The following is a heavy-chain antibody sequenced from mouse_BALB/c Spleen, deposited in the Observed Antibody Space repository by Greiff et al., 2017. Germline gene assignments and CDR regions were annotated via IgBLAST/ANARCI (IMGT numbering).Heavy chain of an antibody. CDR1: GYTFTSYW. V-gene: IGHV1-7*01. CDR2: INPSTGYT. D-gene: IGHD4-1*01. CDR3: ARKLTLDY. J-gene: IGHJ2*01. Sequence: QVQLQQSGAELAKPGASVKMSCKASGYTFTSYWMHWVKQRPGQGLEWIGYINPSTGYTEYNQKFKDKATLTADKSSSTAYMQLSSLTSEDSAVYYCARKLTLDYWGQGTTLTVSS.